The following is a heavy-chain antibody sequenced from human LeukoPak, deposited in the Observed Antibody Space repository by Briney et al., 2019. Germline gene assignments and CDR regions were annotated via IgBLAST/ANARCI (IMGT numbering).Heavy chain of an antibody. Sequence: GASVKVSCKASGYTFTSYDINWLRQATGQGLEWMGWMNPNSGNTGYAQKFQGRVTMTRNTSISTAYMELSSLRSEDTAVYYCARARVPTYCSSTSCYDFGWFDPWGQGTLVTVSS. CDR1: GYTFTSYD. V-gene: IGHV1-8*01. CDR2: MNPNSGNT. CDR3: ARARVPTYCSSTSCYDFGWFDP. D-gene: IGHD2-2*01. J-gene: IGHJ5*02.